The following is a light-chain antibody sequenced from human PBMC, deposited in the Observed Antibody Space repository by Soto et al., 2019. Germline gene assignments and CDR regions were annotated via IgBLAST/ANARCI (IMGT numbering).Light chain of an antibody. J-gene: IGLJ3*02. V-gene: IGLV2-23*01. CDR2: EGS. Sequence: QSVLTQPASVSGSPGQSITISCTGTSSDVGSYNLVSWYQQHPGKAPKLMIYEGSKRPSGVSNRFSGSKSGITASLTISGLQAEDEADYYCCSYAGSSPWVFGGGTQLTVL. CDR3: CSYAGSSPWV. CDR1: SSDVGSYNL.